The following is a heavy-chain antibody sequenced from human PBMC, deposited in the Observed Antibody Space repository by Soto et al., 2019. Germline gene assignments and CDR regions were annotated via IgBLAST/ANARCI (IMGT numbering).Heavy chain of an antibody. CDR2: IWYDGSNK. Sequence: HPGGSLRLSCAASGFTFSSYGMHWVRQAPGKGLEWVAVIWYDGSNKYYADSVKGRFTISRDNSKNTLYLQMNSLRAEDTAVYYCAKDQQGSGWSRGFDYWGQGTLVSVSS. V-gene: IGHV3-33*06. CDR1: GFTFSSYG. D-gene: IGHD6-19*01. J-gene: IGHJ4*02. CDR3: AKDQQGSGWSRGFDY.